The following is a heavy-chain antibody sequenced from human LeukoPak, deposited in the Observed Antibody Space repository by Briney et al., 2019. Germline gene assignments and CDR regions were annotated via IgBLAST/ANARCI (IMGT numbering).Heavy chain of an antibody. CDR3: ATIAAAGIYNWFDP. V-gene: IGHV4-4*07. D-gene: IGHD6-13*01. Sequence: PSEALSLTCTVSGGSISSYYWSWIRQPAGKGLEWIGRIYTSGSTNYNPSLKSRVTMSVDTSKNQFSLKLSSVTAADTAVYYCATIAAAGIYNWFDPWGQGTLVTVSS. J-gene: IGHJ5*02. CDR1: GGSISSYY. CDR2: IYTSGST.